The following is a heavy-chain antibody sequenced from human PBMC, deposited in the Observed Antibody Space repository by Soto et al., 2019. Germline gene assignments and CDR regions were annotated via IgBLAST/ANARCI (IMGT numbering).Heavy chain of an antibody. CDR3: ARAPFASGSGWYDY. J-gene: IGHJ4*02. V-gene: IGHV1-46*03. CDR2: INPSSGST. Sequence: RVSVKVSCKASGYIFTIYYIHWVRQAPGQGLEWMGIINPSSGSTSYAQKFQGRVTMTRDTSTNSIYMELSSLKSEDMAVYYCARAPFASGSGWYDYWGQGTLVTVSS. CDR1: GYIFTIYY. D-gene: IGHD6-19*01.